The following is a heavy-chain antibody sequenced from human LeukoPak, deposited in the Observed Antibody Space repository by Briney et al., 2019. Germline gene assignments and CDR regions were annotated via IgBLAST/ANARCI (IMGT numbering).Heavy chain of an antibody. CDR1: GFTVSSNY. J-gene: IGHJ3*01. D-gene: IGHD3-22*01. V-gene: IGHV3-66*02. Sequence: PGGPLRLSCAASGFTVSSNYMNWVRQAPGKGLEWVSVIYSGGSTYYVDSVKGRFTISRDNSKNTLYLQMNSLRAEDTAVYYCARDRVAFDVWGQGTMVTVSS. CDR3: ARDRVAFDV. CDR2: IYSGGST.